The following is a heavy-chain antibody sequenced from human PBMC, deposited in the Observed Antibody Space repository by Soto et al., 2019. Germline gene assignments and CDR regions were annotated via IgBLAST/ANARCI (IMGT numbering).Heavy chain of an antibody. V-gene: IGHV4-4*02. CDR3: ATSLNRFGPPFDP. CDR1: GGSISRSNW. CDR2: IYHSGST. J-gene: IGHJ5*02. Sequence: SETLSVTCAVSGGSISRSNWWSWVRQPPGKGLEWIGEIYHSGSTNYNPSLKSRVTISVDKSKNQFSLKLSSVTAADTAVYYCATSLNRFGPPFDPWGEGTLVTVS. D-gene: IGHD3-16*02.